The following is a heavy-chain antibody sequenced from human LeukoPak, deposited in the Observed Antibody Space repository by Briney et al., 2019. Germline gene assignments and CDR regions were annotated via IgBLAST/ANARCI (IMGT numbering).Heavy chain of an antibody. CDR3: ARDPTQYLRYGHFDY. V-gene: IGHV3-53*01. CDR1: GFTVSSNY. D-gene: IGHD5/OR15-5a*01. J-gene: IGHJ4*02. Sequence: GGSLRLSCSASGFTVSSNYMSWVRQAPGKGLEWVSVMYSGGNTDYADSVKGRFTISRDNSKNTVFLQMNSLRAEDTAVYYCARDPTQYLRYGHFDYWGQGTLVTVSS. CDR2: MYSGGNT.